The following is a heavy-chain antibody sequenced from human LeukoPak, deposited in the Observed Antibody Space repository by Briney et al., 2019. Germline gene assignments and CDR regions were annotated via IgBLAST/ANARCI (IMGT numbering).Heavy chain of an antibody. CDR3: ASDCWGPAH. CDR1: GFTFSSSW. D-gene: IGHD7-27*01. Sequence: GGSLRLSCAASGFTFSSSWMHWVRQVPGKGLVWVSRVKGDETTTGYADSVKGRFTISRDNAKNTLYLQMHSLRVEDTAVYYCASDCWGPAHWGQGTLVTVSS. V-gene: IGHV3-74*01. J-gene: IGHJ4*02. CDR2: VKGDETTT.